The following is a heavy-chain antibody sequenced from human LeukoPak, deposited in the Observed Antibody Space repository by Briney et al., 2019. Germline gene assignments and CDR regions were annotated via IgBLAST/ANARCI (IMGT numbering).Heavy chain of an antibody. Sequence: GGSLRLSCSASGFTFSSYAMHRVRQAPGKGLEYVSAISSNGGSTYYADSVKGRFTISRDNSKNTLYLQMTSLRAEDTAVYYCVKDYYDSRGYYYMSYFDYWGQGTLVTVSS. J-gene: IGHJ4*02. CDR2: ISSNGGST. CDR1: GFTFSSYA. V-gene: IGHV3-64D*06. D-gene: IGHD3-22*01. CDR3: VKDYYDSRGYYYMSYFDY.